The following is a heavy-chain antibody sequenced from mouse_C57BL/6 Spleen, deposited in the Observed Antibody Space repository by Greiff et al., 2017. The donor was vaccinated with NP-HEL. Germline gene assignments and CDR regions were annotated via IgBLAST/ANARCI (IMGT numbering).Heavy chain of an antibody. CDR3: ARWGRVDY. CDR2: IYPGSGNT. CDR1: GYTFTDYY. D-gene: IGHD3-3*01. J-gene: IGHJ4*01. V-gene: IGHV1-76*01. Sequence: QVQLQQSGAELVRPGASVKLSCKASGYTFTDYYINWVKRRPGQGLEWIARIYPGSGNTYYNEKFKGKATLTAEKSSSTAYMQLSSLTSEDSAVYFCARWGRVDYWGQGTSVTVSS.